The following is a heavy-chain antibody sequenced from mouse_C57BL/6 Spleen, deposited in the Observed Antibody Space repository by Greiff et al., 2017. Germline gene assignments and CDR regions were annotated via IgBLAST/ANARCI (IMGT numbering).Heavy chain of an antibody. V-gene: IGHV1-55*01. CDR2: IYPGSGST. J-gene: IGHJ2*01. D-gene: IGHD2-3*01. Sequence: VQRVESGAELVKPGASVKMSCKASGYTFTSYWITWVKQRPGQGLEWIGDIYPGSGSTNYNEKFKSKATLTVDTSSSTAYMQLSSLTSEDSAVYYCARSEDGYSWGQGTTLTVSS. CDR3: ARSEDGYS. CDR1: GYTFTSYW.